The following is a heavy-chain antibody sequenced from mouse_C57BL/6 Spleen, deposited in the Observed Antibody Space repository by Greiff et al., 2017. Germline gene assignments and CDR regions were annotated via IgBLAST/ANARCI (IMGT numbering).Heavy chain of an antibody. CDR3: VRVDSSGYWFAY. D-gene: IGHD3-2*02. CDR2: IRSKSSNYAT. V-gene: IGHV10-3*01. J-gene: IGHJ3*01. CDR1: GFTFNTYA. Sequence: EVQRVESGGGLVQPKGSLKLSCAASGFTFNTYAMHWVRQAPGKGLEWVARIRSKSSNYATYYADSVKDRFTISRDDSQSMLYLQMNDLKTEDTAMYYCVRVDSSGYWFAYWGQGTLVTVSA.